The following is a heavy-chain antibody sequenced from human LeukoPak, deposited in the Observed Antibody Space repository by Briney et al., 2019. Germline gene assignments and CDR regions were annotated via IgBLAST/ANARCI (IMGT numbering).Heavy chain of an antibody. CDR1: GFTFSTYA. CDR3: AKQVAAPGPIDY. J-gene: IGHJ4*02. Sequence: GGALRLSCAASGFTFSTYAMSWVRQAPGKGLEWLSALIDSGTSTFYADSVKGRFTISRDNSRNTLYLQMDSLRAEDTAVYYCAKQVAAPGPIDYWGQGTLVTVSS. V-gene: IGHV3-23*01. CDR2: LIDSGTST. D-gene: IGHD5-12*01.